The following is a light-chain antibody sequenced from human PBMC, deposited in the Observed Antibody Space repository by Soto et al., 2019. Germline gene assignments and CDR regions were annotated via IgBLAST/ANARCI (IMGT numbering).Light chain of an antibody. CDR1: QTVSNY. V-gene: IGKV1-39*01. J-gene: IGKJ1*01. CDR3: QQTYRLWS. Sequence: DIQMTQSPSALSASVGDRVTITCRANQTVSNYVNWYQQRPGQVPSLLISGVSNLQGGVPSRFSGSGSGTDFTLTIRSLQPEDFATYYCQQTYRLWSFGQGTKVEVK. CDR2: GVS.